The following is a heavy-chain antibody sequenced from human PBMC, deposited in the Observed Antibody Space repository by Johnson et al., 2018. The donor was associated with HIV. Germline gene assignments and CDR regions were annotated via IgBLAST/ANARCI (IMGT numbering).Heavy chain of an antibody. D-gene: IGHD1-26*01. Sequence: QVQLVESGGGVVQPGRSLRLSCAASGFTFSSYAMHWVRQAPGKGLEWVAFIWHDGSNKYYADSVKGRFTISRDNSKNTLYLQMNSLRAEDTDVYYCAPRGRVGGSYGDAFDIWGQGTMVTVSS. V-gene: IGHV3-30*04. J-gene: IGHJ3*02. CDR3: APRGRVGGSYGDAFDI. CDR2: IWHDGSNK. CDR1: GFTFSSYA.